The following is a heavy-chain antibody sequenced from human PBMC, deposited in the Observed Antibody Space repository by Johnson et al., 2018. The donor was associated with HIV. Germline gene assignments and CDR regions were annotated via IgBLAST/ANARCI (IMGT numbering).Heavy chain of an antibody. CDR1: GFTFSSYA. J-gene: IGHJ3*02. D-gene: IGHD2-21*02. Sequence: VQLVESGGGVVQPGRSLRLSCAASGFTFSSYAMHWVRQAPGKGLEWVAVISYDGSNNYYADSVKGRFTISRDNSKNTLYLQMNSLRAEDTAVYYCARDRCGGDCYSSFSAFDIWGQGTMVTVSS. CDR3: ARDRCGGDCYSSFSAFDI. V-gene: IGHV3-30*04. CDR2: ISYDGSNN.